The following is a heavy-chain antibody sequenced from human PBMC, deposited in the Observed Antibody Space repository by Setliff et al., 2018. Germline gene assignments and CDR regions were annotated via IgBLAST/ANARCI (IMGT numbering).Heavy chain of an antibody. CDR2: ISHSGSA. D-gene: IGHD3-3*01. V-gene: IGHV4-39*07. CDR1: GGSISSSSYY. CDR3: ARSGYYDFWSGFLNDAFDI. Sequence: SETLSLTCTVSGGSISSSSYYWGWIRQPPGKGLEWIGSISHSGSAYYNPSLKSRVTISVDTSKNQFSLKLSSVTAADTAVYYCARSGYYDFWSGFLNDAFDIWGQGTMVTVSS. J-gene: IGHJ3*02.